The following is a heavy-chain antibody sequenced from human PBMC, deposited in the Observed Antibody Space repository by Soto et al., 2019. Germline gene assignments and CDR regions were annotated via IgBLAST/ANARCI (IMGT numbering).Heavy chain of an antibody. J-gene: IGHJ4*02. CDR2: ISGSDEK. D-gene: IGHD2-21*01. V-gene: IGHV2-5*01. Sequence: SGPTLVNPTQTLTLTCTFSGFSLTTSGVAVGWIRQPPGKALEWLALISGSDEKRYRPSLSSRLTIIKDTSKNQVVLTMTNMDPVDTGTYYCAHRHPALLAFDYWGQGTLVTV. CDR3: AHRHPALLAFDY. CDR1: GFSLTTSGVA.